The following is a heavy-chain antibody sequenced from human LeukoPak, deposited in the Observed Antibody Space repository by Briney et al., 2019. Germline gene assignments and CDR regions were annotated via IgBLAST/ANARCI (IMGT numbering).Heavy chain of an antibody. CDR2: ISRNSTYI. Sequence: GGSLRLSCAASGFTFSSYIMNWVRQAPGRGLEWVASISRNSTYIHYADSAKGRFTISRDNARNSLLLQMNSLRAEDTAIYYCASDEGNYFDYWGQGTLVTVSS. CDR1: GFTFSSYI. V-gene: IGHV3-21*01. CDR3: ASDEGNYFDY. J-gene: IGHJ4*02.